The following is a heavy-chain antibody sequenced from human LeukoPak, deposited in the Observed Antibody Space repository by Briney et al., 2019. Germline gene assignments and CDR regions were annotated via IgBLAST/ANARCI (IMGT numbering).Heavy chain of an antibody. J-gene: IGHJ5*02. D-gene: IGHD6-6*01. CDR1: GFTFSSYA. Sequence: GGSLRLSCAASGFTFSSYAMSWVRQAPGKGLEWVSAISGSGGSTYYADSVKGRFTISRDNSKNTLYLQMNSLRAEDTAVYYCAKATSSIAARQLRYDWFDPWGQGTLVTVSS. CDR3: AKATSSIAARQLRYDWFDP. CDR2: ISGSGGST. V-gene: IGHV3-23*01.